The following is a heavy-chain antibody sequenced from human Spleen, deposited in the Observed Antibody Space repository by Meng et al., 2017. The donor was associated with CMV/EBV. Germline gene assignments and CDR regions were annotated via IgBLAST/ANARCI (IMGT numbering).Heavy chain of an antibody. Sequence: GESLKISCAASGLIFSNAWMSWVRQAPGKGLEWVSSISSSSSYIYYADSVKGRFTISRDNAKNSLYLQMNSLRPEDTALYYCAKDMKQQRDYYYGMDVWGQGTTVTVSS. CDR2: ISSSSSYI. J-gene: IGHJ6*02. D-gene: IGHD6-13*01. CDR3: AKDMKQQRDYYYGMDV. CDR1: GLIFSNAW. V-gene: IGHV3-21*04.